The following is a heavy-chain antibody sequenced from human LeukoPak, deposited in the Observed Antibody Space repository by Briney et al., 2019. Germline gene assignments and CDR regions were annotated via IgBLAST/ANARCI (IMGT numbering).Heavy chain of an antibody. Sequence: ASVKVSCKDSGYTFTDYAISWVRQAPGQGLEWMGWISAYNGDTMYAQNIQGRVTMTTGTSTNTAYMELGSLRSDDTAVYYCARERVRYYDSSGYLAYWGQGTLVTVSS. D-gene: IGHD3-22*01. CDR3: ARERVRYYDSSGYLAY. CDR2: ISAYNGDT. J-gene: IGHJ4*02. CDR1: GYTFTDYA. V-gene: IGHV1-18*01.